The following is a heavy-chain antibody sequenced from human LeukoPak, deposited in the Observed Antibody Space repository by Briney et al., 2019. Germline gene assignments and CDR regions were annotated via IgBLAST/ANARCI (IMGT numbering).Heavy chain of an antibody. CDR2: ISWNSGTI. CDR1: GFTFDDYA. D-gene: IGHD5-18*01. V-gene: IGHV3-9*03. CDR3: AKDLYRGEDTAMVTFDY. Sequence: GGSLRLSCAASGFTFDDYAMHWVRQAPGKGLEWVSSISWNSGTIGYADSVEGRFTISRDNAKNSLYLQMNSLRAEDMALYYCAKDLYRGEDTAMVTFDYWGQGTLVTVSS. J-gene: IGHJ4*02.